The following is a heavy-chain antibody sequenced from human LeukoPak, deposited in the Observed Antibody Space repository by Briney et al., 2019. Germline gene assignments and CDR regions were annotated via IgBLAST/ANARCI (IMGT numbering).Heavy chain of an antibody. CDR3: ARMVPAAYYFDY. J-gene: IGHJ4*02. CDR2: INPDGGNT. V-gene: IGHV1-46*01. Sequence: ASVKVSCMASGYTFTNSYIHWVRQAPGQVLEWMGLINPDGGNTNYAQTFQGRVTLTRDTSTSTVYMELSSLRSEDRAIYYCARMVPAAYYFDYWGPGTLVTVSS. CDR1: GYTFTNSY. D-gene: IGHD2-2*01.